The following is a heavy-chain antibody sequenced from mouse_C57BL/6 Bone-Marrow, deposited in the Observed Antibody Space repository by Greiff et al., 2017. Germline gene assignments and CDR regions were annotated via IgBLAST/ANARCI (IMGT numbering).Heavy chain of an antibody. D-gene: IGHD2-4*01. CDR3: AKRDDYDGYAMDY. V-gene: IGHV2-4*01. Sequence: VKLMESGPGLVQPSQSLSITCTVSGFSLTSYGVHWVRQPPGKGLEWLGVIWSGGSTDYNAAFISRLSISKDNSKSQVFFKMNSLQADDTAIYYCAKRDDYDGYAMDYWGQGTSVTVSS. CDR1: GFSLTSYG. CDR2: IWSGGST. J-gene: IGHJ4*01.